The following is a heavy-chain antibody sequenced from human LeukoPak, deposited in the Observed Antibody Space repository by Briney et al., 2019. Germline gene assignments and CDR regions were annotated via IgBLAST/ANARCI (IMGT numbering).Heavy chain of an antibody. Sequence: PGGSLRLSCAASGFTVSSNYMSWVRQAPGKGLEWVSVIYSGGSTYYADSVKGRFTISRDNSKNTLYLQMNSLRAEDTAVYYCARYDSSGYYSFDYWGQGTLVTVSS. CDR3: ARYDSSGYYSFDY. V-gene: IGHV3-66*01. CDR1: GFTVSSNY. D-gene: IGHD3-22*01. CDR2: IYSGGST. J-gene: IGHJ4*02.